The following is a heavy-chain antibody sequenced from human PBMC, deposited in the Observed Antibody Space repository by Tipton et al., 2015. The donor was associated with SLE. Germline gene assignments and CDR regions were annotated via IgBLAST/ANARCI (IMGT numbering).Heavy chain of an antibody. V-gene: IGHV3-23*01. D-gene: IGHD3-3*01. Sequence: SLRLSCAASGFTFSSYAMSWVRQAPGKGLEWVSGISGSGGTTYYADSVKGQFTISRDNSKNTLYLQMSSLGAEDTAVYYCAQSALITMFDYWGQGTLVTVSS. J-gene: IGHJ4*02. CDR1: GFTFSSYA. CDR3: AQSALITMFDY. CDR2: ISGSGGTT.